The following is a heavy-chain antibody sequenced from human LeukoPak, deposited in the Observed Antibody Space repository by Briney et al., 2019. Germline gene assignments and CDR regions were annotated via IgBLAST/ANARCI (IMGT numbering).Heavy chain of an antibody. J-gene: IGHJ4*02. CDR2: ITSSSSTI. CDR1: GFTFSTYS. D-gene: IGHD2-15*01. CDR3: ARESLQCNGDTCYSSYYFDY. V-gene: IGHV3-48*02. Sequence: TGGSLRLSCAASGFTFSTYSMNWVRQAPGKGLEWVPHITSSSSTIYYADSVKGRFTISRDNAKNSLYLQMNSLRDEDTAVYYCARESLQCNGDTCYSSYYFDYWGQGTLVTVSS.